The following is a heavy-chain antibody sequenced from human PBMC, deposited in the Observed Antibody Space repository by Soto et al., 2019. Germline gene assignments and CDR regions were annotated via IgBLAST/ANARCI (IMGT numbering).Heavy chain of an antibody. CDR2: ISSSSNTI. CDR1: GFTFSSYS. V-gene: IGHV3-48*02. D-gene: IGHD6-13*01. CDR3: ARVGQLVTWDY. Sequence: EVQLVESGGGLVQPGGSLRLSCAASGFTFSSYSMNWVRQAPGKGLEWVSYISSSSNTIYYADSVKGRFTISRDNAKNSLYLQMSSLRDEDTAVYYCARVGQLVTWDYWGQGTLVTVSS. J-gene: IGHJ4*02.